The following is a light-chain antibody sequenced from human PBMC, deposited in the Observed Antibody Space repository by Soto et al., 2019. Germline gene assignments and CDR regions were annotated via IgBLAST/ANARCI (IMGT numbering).Light chain of an antibody. CDR3: HHYNNWWA. CDR2: GAS. CDR1: QSVSST. J-gene: IGKJ1*01. V-gene: IGKV3-15*01. Sequence: EIVLTQSPGTLSLSPGERATLSCRASQSVSSTYVAWYQQKPGQAPRLLIYGASTRATGIPDRFSGSGSGTEFSLTINSLQSEDFAVYYCHHYNNWWAFGQGTKVDI.